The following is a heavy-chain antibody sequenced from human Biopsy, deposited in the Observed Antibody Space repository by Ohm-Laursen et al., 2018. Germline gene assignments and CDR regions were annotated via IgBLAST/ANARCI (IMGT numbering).Heavy chain of an antibody. CDR2: ISWDSGRI. CDR3: AKDSGGSPSGELFH. V-gene: IGHV3-9*01. Sequence: SLRLSCSASGFIFDDYAMHWVRQAPGKGLEWVSGISWDSGRIDYADSVKGRFTISRDNAKNSLYLQMNSLRAEDTALYYCAKDSGGSPSGELFHWGQGNLVTVSS. J-gene: IGHJ4*02. D-gene: IGHD3-16*01. CDR1: GFIFDDYA.